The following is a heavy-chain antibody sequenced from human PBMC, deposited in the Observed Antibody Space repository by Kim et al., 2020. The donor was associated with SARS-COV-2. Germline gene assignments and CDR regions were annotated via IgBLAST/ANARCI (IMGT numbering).Heavy chain of an antibody. V-gene: IGHV3-7*03. Sequence: GGSLRLSCAASGFTFSTYWMTWVRQAPGKGLEWVANIKQDGSEKYYVDSVKGRFTISRDNAEKSVSLQMNSLRADDTAVYYCATDPSRPYFHDSSGYLDGWGQGTLVTVSS. D-gene: IGHD3-22*01. J-gene: IGHJ5*02. CDR3: ATDPSRPYFHDSSGYLDG. CDR1: GFTFSTYW. CDR2: IKQDGSEK.